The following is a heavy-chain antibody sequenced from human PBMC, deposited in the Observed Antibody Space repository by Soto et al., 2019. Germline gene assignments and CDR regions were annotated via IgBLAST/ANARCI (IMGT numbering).Heavy chain of an antibody. CDR2: INSDGSST. Sequence: PGGSLRLSCAASGFTFSSYWMHWVRQAPGKELVWVSRINSDGSSTSYADSVKGRFTISRDNAKNTLYLQMNSLRAEDTAVYYCARDAGDCSSTSCYFKVPYYYGMNVWGQGTTVTVSS. CDR1: GFTFSSYW. J-gene: IGHJ6*02. V-gene: IGHV3-74*01. CDR3: ARDAGDCSSTSCYFKVPYYYGMNV. D-gene: IGHD2-2*01.